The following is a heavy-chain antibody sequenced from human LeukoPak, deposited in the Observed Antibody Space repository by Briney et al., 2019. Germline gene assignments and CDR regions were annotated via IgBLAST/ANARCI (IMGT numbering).Heavy chain of an antibody. CDR3: ARGTEYYDYVWGSYRSGFDY. V-gene: IGHV3-23*01. Sequence: GGSLRLSCAASGFTFSSYAMSWVRQAPGKGLEWISAISGSGGSTYYADSVKGRFTISRDNSKNTLYLQMNSLRAEDTAVYYCARGTEYYDYVWGSYRSGFDYWGQGTLVTVSS. D-gene: IGHD3-16*02. CDR1: GFTFSSYA. J-gene: IGHJ4*02. CDR2: ISGSGGST.